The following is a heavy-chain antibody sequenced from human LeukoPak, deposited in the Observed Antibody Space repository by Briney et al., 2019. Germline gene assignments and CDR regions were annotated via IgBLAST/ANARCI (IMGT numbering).Heavy chain of an antibody. CDR1: DEVITSNNW. CDR3: ARLRLSGGSFSVGWFDP. V-gene: IGHV4-4*02. D-gene: IGHD1-26*01. CDR2: IFHSGTT. J-gene: IGHJ5*02. Sequence: PSETLSLTCTVSDEVITSNNWWSWVRQSPGKGLEWIGEIFHSGTTRYKASLESRVTMLLDKSKNQFSLRLNSVTAADTAVYFCARLRLSGGSFSVGWFDPWGQGIQVTVSS.